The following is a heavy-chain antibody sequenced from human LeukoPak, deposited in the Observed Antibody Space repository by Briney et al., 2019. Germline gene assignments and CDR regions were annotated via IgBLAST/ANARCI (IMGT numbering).Heavy chain of an antibody. CDR1: GYTFTSYG. CDR3: ARSSISSGWPRGP. CDR2: ISAYNGNT. Sequence: ASVKVSCKASGYTFTSYGISWVRQAPGQGLEWMGWISAYNGNTNYAQKLQGRVTMTTDKSTSTAYMELRGLRSDDTAVYYCARSSISSGWPRGPWGQGTLVTVSS. V-gene: IGHV1-18*01. D-gene: IGHD6-19*01. J-gene: IGHJ5*02.